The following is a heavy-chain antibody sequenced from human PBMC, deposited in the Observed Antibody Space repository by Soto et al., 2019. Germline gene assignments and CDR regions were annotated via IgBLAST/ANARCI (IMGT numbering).Heavy chain of an antibody. CDR2: IYYSGST. CDR1: GGSVSSGSYY. J-gene: IGHJ4*02. CDR3: ARVSYGDDY. V-gene: IGHV4-61*01. Sequence: VQLQESGPGLVKPSETLSLTSTVSGGSVSSGSYYWSWIRQPPGKGLEWIGYIYYSGSTNYNPSLQSRVTISVDTSKNQFSLKLSSVTAADTAVYYCARVSYGDDYWGQGTLVTVSS. D-gene: IGHD4-17*01.